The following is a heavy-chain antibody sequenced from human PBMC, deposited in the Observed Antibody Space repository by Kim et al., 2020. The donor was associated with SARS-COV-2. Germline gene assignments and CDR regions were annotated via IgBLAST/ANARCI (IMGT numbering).Heavy chain of an antibody. D-gene: IGHD3-10*01. J-gene: IGHJ6*02. CDR3: ARDPLDPPKTYYYGSGRPGGMDV. Sequence: GGSLRLSCAASGFTFSSYSMNWVRQAPGKGLEWVSYISSSSSTIYYADSVKGRFTISRDNAKNSLYLQMNSLRDEDTAVYYCARDPLDPPKTYYYGSGRPGGMDVWGQGTTVTVSS. CDR1: GFTFSSYS. V-gene: IGHV3-48*02. CDR2: ISSSSSTI.